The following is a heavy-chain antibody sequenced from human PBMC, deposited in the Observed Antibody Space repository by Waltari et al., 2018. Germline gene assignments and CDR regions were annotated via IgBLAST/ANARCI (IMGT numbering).Heavy chain of an antibody. J-gene: IGHJ4*02. Sequence: QVQLVQSGAEVKKPGASVKVSCKASGYTFTSYDINWVRQATGQGLEWMGWMNPNSGNTGYAQKCQGRVTITRNTSISTAYMELSSLRSEDTAVYYCARCITIFGVVIEVFDYWGQGTLVTVSS. V-gene: IGHV1-8*03. D-gene: IGHD3-3*01. CDR2: MNPNSGNT. CDR1: GYTFTSYD. CDR3: ARCITIFGVVIEVFDY.